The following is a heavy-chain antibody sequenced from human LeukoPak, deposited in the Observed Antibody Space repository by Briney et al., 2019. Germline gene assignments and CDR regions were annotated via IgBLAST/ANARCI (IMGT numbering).Heavy chain of an antibody. CDR2: ISYDGSNK. J-gene: IGHJ4*02. Sequence: GGSLRLSCAASGFTFSSYAMHWVRQAPGKGLEWVAVISYDGSNKYSDSVKGRFTISRDNSKNTLYLQMNSLRAEDTAVYYCAREWFGESCFDYWGQGTLVTVSS. CDR3: AREWFGESCFDY. CDR1: GFTFSSYA. V-gene: IGHV3-30-3*01. D-gene: IGHD3-10*01.